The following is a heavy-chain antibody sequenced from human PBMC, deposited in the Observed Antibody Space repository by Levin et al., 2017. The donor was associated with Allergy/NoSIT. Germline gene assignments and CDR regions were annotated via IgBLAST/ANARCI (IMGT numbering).Heavy chain of an antibody. Sequence: SGGSLRLSCAASGFTFGSSWMGWVRQAPGKGLEWVAKITPDGSGTNYVDSVKGRITISRDNAKNSLYLQIKSLRAEDTAVYYCATSGGGHWGQGTPVSVSS. CDR2: ITPDGSGT. CDR1: GFTFGSSW. D-gene: IGHD3-16*01. V-gene: IGHV3-7*01. J-gene: IGHJ4*02. CDR3: ATSGGGH.